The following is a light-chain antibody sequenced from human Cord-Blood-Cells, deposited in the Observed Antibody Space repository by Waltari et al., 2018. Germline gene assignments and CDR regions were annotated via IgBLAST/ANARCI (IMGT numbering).Light chain of an antibody. Sequence: IQMTQSQSSLSASVGDRVTITCRASQSISSYLNWYQQKPGKAPKLLIYAASSLQSGVPSRVSGSGSGTDFTLTISSLQPQDVATYYCQQSHSTPYTCGQLTKLYIK. J-gene: IGKJ2*01. CDR3: QQSHSTPYT. CDR2: AAS. V-gene: IGKV1-39*01. CDR1: QSISSY.